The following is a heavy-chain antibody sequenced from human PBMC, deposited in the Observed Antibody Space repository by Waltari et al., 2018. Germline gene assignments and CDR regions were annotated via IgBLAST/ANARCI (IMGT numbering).Heavy chain of an antibody. CDR2: IYTSGST. D-gene: IGHD2-21*02. Sequence: QVQLQESGPGLVKPSQTLSLTCTVSGGSISSGSYYWSWIRQPAGKGLEWIGRIYTSGSTNYNPSLKSRVTISVDTSKNQFSLKLSSVTAADTAVYYCASLTSPFAYHYFDYWGQGTLVTVSS. CDR3: ASLTSPFAYHYFDY. V-gene: IGHV4-61*02. J-gene: IGHJ4*02. CDR1: GGSISSGSYY.